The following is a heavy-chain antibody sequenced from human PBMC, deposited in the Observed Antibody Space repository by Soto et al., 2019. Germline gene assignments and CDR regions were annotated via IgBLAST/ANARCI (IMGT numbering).Heavy chain of an antibody. CDR1: GFTFSSYS. D-gene: IGHD3-3*01. Sequence: SLRLSCAASGFTFSSYSMDWVRQAPGKGLEWVSSISSSSSYIYYADSVKGRFTISRDNAKNSLYLQMNSLRAEDTAVYYCARVGTYYDFWSGYYGMDVWGQGTTVTVSS. CDR3: ARVGTYYDFWSGYYGMDV. V-gene: IGHV3-21*01. J-gene: IGHJ6*02. CDR2: ISSSSSYI.